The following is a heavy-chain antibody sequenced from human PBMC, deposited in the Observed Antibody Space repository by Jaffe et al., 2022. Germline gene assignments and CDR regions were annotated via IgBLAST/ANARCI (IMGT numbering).Heavy chain of an antibody. CDR1: GFTFSSYW. J-gene: IGHJ4*02. CDR3: ARDRGYCSSTSCYLGYFDY. CDR2: IKQDGSEK. D-gene: IGHD2-2*01. V-gene: IGHV3-7*01. Sequence: EVQLVESGGGLVQPGGSLRLSCAASGFTFSSYWMSWVRQAPGKGLEWVANIKQDGSEKYYVDSVKGRFTISRDNAKNSLYLQMNSLRAEDTAVYYCARDRGYCSSTSCYLGYFDYWGQGTLVTVSS.